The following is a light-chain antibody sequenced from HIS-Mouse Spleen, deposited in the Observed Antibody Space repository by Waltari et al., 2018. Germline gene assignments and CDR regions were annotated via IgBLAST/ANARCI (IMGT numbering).Light chain of an antibody. CDR3: SSYTSSSTLV. J-gene: IGLJ3*02. V-gene: IGLV2-14*01. Sequence: QSALTQPASVSGSPGQSITISCTGTSSDVGGYNYVSWYQQHPGKAPKPMIYEVSNRPSGVSNRFSGSKSGNTASLTIAGRQAEDEADYYCSSYTSSSTLVFGGGTKLTVL. CDR2: EVS. CDR1: SSDVGGYNY.